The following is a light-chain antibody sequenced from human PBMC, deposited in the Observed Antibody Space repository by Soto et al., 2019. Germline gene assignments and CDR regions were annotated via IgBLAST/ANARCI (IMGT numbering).Light chain of an antibody. V-gene: IGKV1-39*01. CDR3: QQSYSTLLT. CDR1: QSISSY. Sequence: DIQMTQSPSSLSASVGDRVAITFRASQSISSYLNWYQQKPGKAPKLLIYAASSLQSGVPSRFSDSGSGTDFTLTISSLQPEDFATYYCQQSYSTLLTFGGGTKVDIK. CDR2: AAS. J-gene: IGKJ4*01.